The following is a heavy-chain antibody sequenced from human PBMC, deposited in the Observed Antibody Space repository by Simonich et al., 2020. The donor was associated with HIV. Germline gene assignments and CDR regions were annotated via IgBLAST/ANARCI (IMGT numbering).Heavy chain of an antibody. Sequence: QVQLVESGGGVVQPGRSLRLSCAASGFTFSSFAMHWVRQAPGTGLEWVAVISYDGSNKYYADSVKGRFTIYRDNSKNTLYLQMNSRRAEDTAVYYCASGGSISSVWADDYWGQGTLVTVSS. CDR1: GFTFSSFA. CDR2: ISYDGSNK. D-gene: IGHD3-16*01. V-gene: IGHV3-30*07. J-gene: IGHJ4*02. CDR3: ASGGSISSVWADDY.